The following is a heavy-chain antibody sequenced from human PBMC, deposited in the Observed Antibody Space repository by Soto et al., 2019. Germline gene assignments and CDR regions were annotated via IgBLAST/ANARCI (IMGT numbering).Heavy chain of an antibody. CDR3: ARGLSGDKVDY. Sequence: QVQLQESGPGLVKPSQTLSLTCTVSGGSVSSVDYYWSWIRQVPDKRLEWIGHISDGGSTYIYPSLTSRVSISLDTYKNQFSLQLNSVSAADTAVYYCARGLSGDKVDYWGQGILVTVSS. D-gene: IGHD7-27*01. CDR2: ISDGGST. J-gene: IGHJ4*02. CDR1: GGSVSSVDYY. V-gene: IGHV4-30-4*08.